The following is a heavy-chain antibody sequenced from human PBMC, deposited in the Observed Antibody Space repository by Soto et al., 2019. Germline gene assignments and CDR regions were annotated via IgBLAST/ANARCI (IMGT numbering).Heavy chain of an antibody. V-gene: IGHV3-23*01. D-gene: IGHD3-10*01. Sequence: EVQLLESGGGLVQPGGSLRLSCDGSGFTFPNYGMTWVRQAPGQGLEWVSSVSGDGFTAYYADSVKGRFTISRDNSKNTVYEQMNSLRAEDTAVYYCAKEASVPSFGEFWFFDLWGRGTPVTVSS. CDR2: VSGDGFTA. CDR3: AKEASVPSFGEFWFFDL. J-gene: IGHJ2*01. CDR1: GFTFPNYG.